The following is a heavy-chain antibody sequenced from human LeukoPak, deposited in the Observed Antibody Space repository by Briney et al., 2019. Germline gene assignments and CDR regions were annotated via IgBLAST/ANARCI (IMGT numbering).Heavy chain of an antibody. J-gene: IGHJ5*02. D-gene: IGHD1-14*01. Sequence: SETLSLTCIVSGGSISSNYWSWIRQSPGKGLEWIGHIHYSGTNNYNPSLKSRITISLDTSKNQFSLKVKSVTAADTAVYYCARGALTGPWGQGILVSVSS. CDR2: IHYSGTN. CDR1: GGSISSNY. CDR3: ARGALTGP. V-gene: IGHV4-59*01.